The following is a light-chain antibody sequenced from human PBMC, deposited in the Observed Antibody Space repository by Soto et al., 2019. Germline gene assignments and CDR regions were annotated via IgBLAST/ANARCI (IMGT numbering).Light chain of an antibody. CDR2: EVS. Sequence: QSALTQPASVSGSPGQSITISCTGTSSDVGGYDYVSWYQLHPGKAPKLMVFEVSNRPSGVSYRFSGSKSGNTASLTISGLQAEVEADYFCSSYSISTADLFGTGTKLTVL. CDR3: SSYSISTADL. CDR1: SSDVGGYDY. J-gene: IGLJ1*01. V-gene: IGLV2-14*01.